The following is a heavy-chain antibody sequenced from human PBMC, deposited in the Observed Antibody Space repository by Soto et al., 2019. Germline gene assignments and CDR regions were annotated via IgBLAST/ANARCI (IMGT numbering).Heavy chain of an antibody. J-gene: IGHJ6*02. CDR2: VYYSGST. CDR1: GGSISSYY. D-gene: IGHD6-13*01. CDR3: ARVKQQLGSYYYYGMDV. V-gene: IGHV4-59*01. Sequence: PSETLSLTCTVSGGSISSYYWSWIRQPPGKGLEWIGYVYYSGSTNYNPSLKSRVTISVDTSKNQFSLKLSSVTAADTAVYYCARVKQQLGSYYYYGMDVWGQGTTVTVSS.